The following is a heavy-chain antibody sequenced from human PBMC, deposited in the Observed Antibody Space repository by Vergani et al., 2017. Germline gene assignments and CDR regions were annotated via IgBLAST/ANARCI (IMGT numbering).Heavy chain of an antibody. CDR1: GVTFSSYA. D-gene: IGHD6-13*01. J-gene: IGHJ4*02. CDR3: ASVKIYRGSWYLGNFNY. V-gene: IGHV1-69*13. Sequence: QVQLVQSGAEVKKPGSSVKLSCKASGVTFSSYAISWVRQAPGQGLEWMGRIIPIFGTANYAQKFQGRVTITADESTSTAYMEMSRLRSEDTAVYYCASVKIYRGSWYLGNFNYWGQGTLVTVSS. CDR2: IIPIFGTA.